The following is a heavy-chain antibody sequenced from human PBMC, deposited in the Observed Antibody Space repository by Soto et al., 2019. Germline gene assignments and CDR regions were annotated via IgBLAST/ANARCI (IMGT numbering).Heavy chain of an antibody. Sequence: HVQLVQSGAEVKKPGASVKVSCRTSGYTFTRYQMHWVRQAPGQGLEWMGIISPGGGTTYSAQKFPGRVTLKRETSPSTGHKEPGGPRSYHTAIYYCGKGSESCFFDYWGQGTLVTVTS. CDR1: GYTFTRYQ. CDR2: ISPGGGTT. V-gene: IGHV1-46*01. J-gene: IGHJ4*02. CDR3: GKGSESCFFDY. D-gene: IGHD1-26*01.